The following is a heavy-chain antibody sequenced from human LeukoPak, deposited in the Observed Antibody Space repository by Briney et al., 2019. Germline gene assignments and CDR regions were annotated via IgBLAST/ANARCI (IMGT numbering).Heavy chain of an antibody. CDR1: GFSFTKYA. J-gene: IGHJ4*02. Sequence: GGSLRLSCAASGFSFTKYAMAWVRQAPGKGLEWVSTISDSGDSSYYADSVKGRFTISRYISQNTLYLQMNSLRAEDTAIYYCAKVVLVGYDILTGYYYFDSWGQGTLVTVSS. CDR3: AKVVLVGYDILTGYYYFDS. V-gene: IGHV3-23*01. D-gene: IGHD3-9*01. CDR2: ISDSGDSS.